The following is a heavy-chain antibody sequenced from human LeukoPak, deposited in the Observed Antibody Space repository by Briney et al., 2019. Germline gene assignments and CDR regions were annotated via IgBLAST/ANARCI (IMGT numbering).Heavy chain of an antibody. CDR3: ARVVTIFGVVTPHMDV. CDR1: GFTFSDYY. V-gene: IGHV3-11*01. D-gene: IGHD3-3*01. CDR2: ISSSGSTI. Sequence: PGGSLRLSCAASGFTFSDYYMSWIRQAPGKGLEWVSYISSSGSTIYYTDSVKGRFTISRDNAKNSLYLQMNSLRAEDTAVYYCARVVTIFGVVTPHMDVWGKGTTVTVSS. J-gene: IGHJ6*03.